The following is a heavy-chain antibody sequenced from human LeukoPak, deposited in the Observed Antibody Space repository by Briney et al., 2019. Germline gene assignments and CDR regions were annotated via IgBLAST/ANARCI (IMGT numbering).Heavy chain of an antibody. CDR3: ARWKRAAVTTFDAFDI. V-gene: IGHV4-4*07. Sequence: PSETLSLTCTVSGGSIRSYYWNWIRQPAGKGLEWIGHIYTSGTTNYNPSLKSRVTISVDTSKNQFSLKLSSVTAADTAVYYCARWKRAAVTTFDAFDIWGQGTMVTVSS. CDR2: IYTSGTT. CDR1: GGSIRSYY. J-gene: IGHJ3*02. D-gene: IGHD4-17*01.